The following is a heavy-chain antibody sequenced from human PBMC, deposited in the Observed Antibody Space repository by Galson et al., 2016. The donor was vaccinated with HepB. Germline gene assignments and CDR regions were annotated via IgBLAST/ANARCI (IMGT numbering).Heavy chain of an antibody. CDR2: INSDGTIS. Sequence: SLRLSCAASGFAFGSHWMHWVRQVPGKGLVWVSRINSDGTISNYADSVKGRFTISRDNAKNTLSLQMNSLRVDDTAVYYCGRDHSVVLTTAYNWFDPWGQGTLVTVSS. D-gene: IGHD3-22*01. CDR3: GRDHSVVLTTAYNWFDP. J-gene: IGHJ5*02. V-gene: IGHV3-74*01. CDR1: GFAFGSHW.